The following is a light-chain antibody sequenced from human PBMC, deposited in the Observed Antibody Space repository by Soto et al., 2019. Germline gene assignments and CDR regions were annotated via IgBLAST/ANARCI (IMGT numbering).Light chain of an antibody. Sequence: QSALTQPASVSGSPGQSIIIFCTGTSSDVGRYNYVSWYQQHPGKAPQLMIYYVSDRPSGVSNRFSGSKSGNTASLTISGLQAEDEADYYCSSYTSSSTYVFGTGTKLTVL. CDR3: SSYTSSSTYV. CDR1: SSDVGRYNY. V-gene: IGLV2-14*01. J-gene: IGLJ1*01. CDR2: YVS.